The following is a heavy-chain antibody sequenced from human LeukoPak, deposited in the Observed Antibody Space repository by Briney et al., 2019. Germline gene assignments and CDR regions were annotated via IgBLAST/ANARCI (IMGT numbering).Heavy chain of an antibody. CDR1: GGSFSGYY. J-gene: IGHJ5*02. CDR3: ARDIVVVAAAEVTVGPNWFDP. Sequence: PSETLSLTCAVYGGSFSGYYWSWIRQPPGKGLKWIGSIYYSGSTYYNPSLKSRVTISVDTSKNQFSLKLSSVTAADTAVYYCARDIVVVAAAEVTVGPNWFDPWGQGTLVTVSS. D-gene: IGHD2-15*01. CDR2: IYYSGST. V-gene: IGHV4-34*01.